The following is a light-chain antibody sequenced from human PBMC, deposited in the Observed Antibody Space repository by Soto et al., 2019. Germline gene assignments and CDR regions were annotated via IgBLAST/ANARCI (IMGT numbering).Light chain of an antibody. J-gene: IGKJ1*01. V-gene: IGKV3-20*01. CDR3: QQYGSSPWT. Sequence: EIVLTQSPGTLSLSPGERVTLSCRASQSVSSTYLAWYQQKPGQAPRLLIYGASSRATGIPDRFSGSGSGTDFTRTINRLEPEDFAVYYCQQYGSSPWTFGQGPKVEIK. CDR1: QSVSSTY. CDR2: GAS.